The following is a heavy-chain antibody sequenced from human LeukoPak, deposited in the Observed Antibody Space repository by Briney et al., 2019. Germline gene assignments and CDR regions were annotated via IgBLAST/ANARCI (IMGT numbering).Heavy chain of an antibody. J-gene: IGHJ3*02. Sequence: PSQTLSLICTVSGGSISSSGYYWNWIRQHPGKGLEWIGNIYYSGNTHYNPSLKSRVTISVDTSKNQFSLKLSSVTAADTAVYYCARDQYGDYSNAFDIWGQGTMVTDSS. V-gene: IGHV4-31*03. CDR1: GGSISSSGYY. D-gene: IGHD4-17*01. CDR2: IYYSGNT. CDR3: ARDQYGDYSNAFDI.